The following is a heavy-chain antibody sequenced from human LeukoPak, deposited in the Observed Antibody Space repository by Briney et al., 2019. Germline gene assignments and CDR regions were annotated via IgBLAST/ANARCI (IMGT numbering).Heavy chain of an antibody. J-gene: IGHJ4*02. CDR2: ISGGGDIT. Sequence: GGSLRLSCAASGFNFANHAMSWVRQTAGKGLEWVSAISGGGDITYYADSVKGRFTISRDNSKDTLFLQMHSLRPGDTAVYYCARGYYDSSGYDYWGQGTLVTVSS. V-gene: IGHV3-23*01. CDR1: GFNFANHA. CDR3: ARGYYDSSGYDY. D-gene: IGHD3-22*01.